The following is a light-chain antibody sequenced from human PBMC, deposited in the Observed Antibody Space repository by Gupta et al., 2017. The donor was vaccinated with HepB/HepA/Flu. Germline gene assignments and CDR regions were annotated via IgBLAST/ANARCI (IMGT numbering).Light chain of an antibody. CDR1: QSFSRGY. Sequence: EIVLTQSPGTLSLSLGERATLSCRASQSFSRGYLVWYQQKPGQAPRLLIYGASSRATGITDRFSGNEYGTDLTLTISRLEPEDFAVYYCQHYDDSFPVSFGGGTKVEMK. CDR3: QHYDDSFPVS. V-gene: IGKV3-20*01. CDR2: GAS. J-gene: IGKJ4*01.